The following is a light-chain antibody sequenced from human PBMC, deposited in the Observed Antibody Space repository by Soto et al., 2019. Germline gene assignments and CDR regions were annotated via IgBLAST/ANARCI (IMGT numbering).Light chain of an antibody. CDR1: SSDVGNYNL. CDR3: WSYAVGRTYV. V-gene: IGLV2-23*01. J-gene: IGLJ1*01. CDR2: EDT. Sequence: QSVLTQPASVSGSPGQSITISCTGSSSDVGNYNLVSWYQQHPGKAPKLMIYEDTKWPSGVSNRFSGSKSGNTAYPTISGLQAEDEADYYCWSYAVGRTYVFGTGTKLTVL.